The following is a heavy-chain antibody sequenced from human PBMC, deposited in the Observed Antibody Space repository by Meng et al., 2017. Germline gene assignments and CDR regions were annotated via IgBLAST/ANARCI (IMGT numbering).Heavy chain of an antibody. Sequence: QVQLVQSGDEVKTPGASVKVSCTPSGYPFTAYYIHWVRHAPGQGLDWMGRIDPNSGVTEYAQKFQGRVTVTGDTSISTAYMELSRLRSDDTAIYYCVRDEDISAAGKLFGDYWGQGTLVTVSS. CDR2: IDPNSGVT. D-gene: IGHD6-13*01. J-gene: IGHJ4*02. V-gene: IGHV1-2*06. CDR1: GYPFTAYY. CDR3: VRDEDISAAGKLFGDY.